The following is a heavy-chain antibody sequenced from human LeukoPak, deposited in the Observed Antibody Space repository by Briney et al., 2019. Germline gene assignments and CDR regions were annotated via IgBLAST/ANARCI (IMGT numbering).Heavy chain of an antibody. CDR3: ARAYCGGDCYLYFQH. CDR1: GYTFTSYG. J-gene: IGHJ1*01. V-gene: IGHV1-2*02. CDR2: INPNSGGT. Sequence: GASVKVSCKASGYTFTSYGISWVRQAPGQGLEWMGWINPNSGGTNYAQKFQGRVTMTRDTSISTAYMELSRLRSDDTAVYYCARAYCGGDCYLYFQHWGQGTLVTVSS. D-gene: IGHD2-21*02.